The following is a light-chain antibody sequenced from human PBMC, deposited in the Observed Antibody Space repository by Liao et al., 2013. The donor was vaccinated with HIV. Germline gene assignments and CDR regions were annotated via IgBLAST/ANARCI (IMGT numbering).Light chain of an antibody. CDR2: QNV. J-gene: IGLJ2*01. V-gene: IGLV3-1*01. CDR1: QLGDRY. CDR3: QAWDIGTRVV. Sequence: SYELTQPPSVSVSPGEPASITCSGDQLGDRYVSWYQQRPGQSPVLIMFQNVKRPPGIPERFSGSNSGNTATLSVSGTQAMDEADYFCQAWDIGTRVVFGGGTTLTVL.